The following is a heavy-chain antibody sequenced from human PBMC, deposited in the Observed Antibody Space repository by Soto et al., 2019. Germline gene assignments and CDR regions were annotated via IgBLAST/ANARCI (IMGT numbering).Heavy chain of an antibody. Sequence: QVQLVQSGAEVKKPGSSVKVSCKASGGTFSSYAISWVRQAPGQGLEWMGGIIPIFGTANYAQKFQGRVTITADESTSKAYMERGSLRSKETAVYYCAGAGIVATGPYYYGMAVWGKGPTVPVSS. CDR2: IIPIFGTA. J-gene: IGHJ6*04. V-gene: IGHV1-69*01. CDR1: GGTFSSYA. CDR3: AGAGIVATGPYYYGMAV. D-gene: IGHD5-12*01.